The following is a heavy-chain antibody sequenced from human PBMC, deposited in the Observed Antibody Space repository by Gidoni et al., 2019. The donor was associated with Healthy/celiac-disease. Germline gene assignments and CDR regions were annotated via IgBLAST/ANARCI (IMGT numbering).Heavy chain of an antibody. V-gene: IGHV2-5*02. CDR3: AHSYCSGGSCYSPFDY. CDR1: GFSLSTSGVG. J-gene: IGHJ4*02. D-gene: IGHD2-15*01. CDR2: IYWDDDK. Sequence: QLTLKESGPTLVKPTQTLTLTFTFSGFSLSTSGVGVGWIRQPPGKALEWLALIYWDDDKRYSPSLKSRLTITKDTSKNQVVLTMTNMDPVDTATYYCAHSYCSGGSCYSPFDYWGQGTLVTVSS.